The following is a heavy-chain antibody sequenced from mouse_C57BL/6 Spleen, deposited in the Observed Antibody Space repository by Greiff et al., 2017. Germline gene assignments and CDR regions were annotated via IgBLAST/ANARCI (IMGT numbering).Heavy chain of an antibody. CDR3: AVYYDYDVFAY. CDR2: IHPNSGST. J-gene: IGHJ3*01. D-gene: IGHD2-4*01. CDR1: GYTFTSYW. Sequence: VQLQQSGAELVKPGASVKLSCKASGYTFTSYWMHWVKQRPGQGLEWIGMIHPNSGSTNYNEKFKSKATLTVDKSSSTAYMQLSSLTSEDSAVYYCAVYYDYDVFAYWGQGTLVTVSA. V-gene: IGHV1-64*01.